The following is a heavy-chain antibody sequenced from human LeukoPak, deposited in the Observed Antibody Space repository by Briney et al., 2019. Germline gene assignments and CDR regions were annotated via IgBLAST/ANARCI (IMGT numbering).Heavy chain of an antibody. CDR3: AKDLWAVAGSVYMDV. J-gene: IGHJ6*03. D-gene: IGHD6-19*01. Sequence: GRSLRLSCAASGFTFSSYGMHWVRQAPGKGLEWVAVISYDGSNKYYADSVKGRFTISRDNSKNTLYLQMNSLRAEDTAVYYCAKDLWAVAGSVYMDVWGKGTTVTVSS. V-gene: IGHV3-30*18. CDR1: GFTFSSYG. CDR2: ISYDGSNK.